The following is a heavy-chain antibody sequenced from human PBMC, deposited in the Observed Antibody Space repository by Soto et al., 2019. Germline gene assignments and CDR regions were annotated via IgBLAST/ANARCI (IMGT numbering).Heavy chain of an antibody. CDR3: ARDVSGSRGGFDY. D-gene: IGHD1-26*01. CDR2: ISGYNHNT. Sequence: QVQLVQSGAEVKKPGASVRVSCKASGYTFTNYGISWVRQAPGQGLEWMGWISGYNHNTIYAQKFQGRVTLNTDTSTSTAYMDLWSLRSDDTAMYYCARDVSGSRGGFDYWGQGTLVIASS. J-gene: IGHJ4*02. V-gene: IGHV1-18*01. CDR1: GYTFTNYG.